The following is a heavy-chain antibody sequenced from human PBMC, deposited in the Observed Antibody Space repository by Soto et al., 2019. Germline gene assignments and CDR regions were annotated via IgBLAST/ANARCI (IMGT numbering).Heavy chain of an antibody. J-gene: IGHJ3*02. D-gene: IGHD3-10*01. V-gene: IGHV1-8*01. CDR1: GYTFASYD. CDR2: MNPNSGNT. Sequence: QVQLVQSGAEVKKPGASVKVSCKASGYTFASYDINWVRQATGQGLEWMGWMNPNSGNTAYAQKFKGRVTMTRNTSISTAYMALSSLGSEDTAVYCCAREVRGGAFDIWGQGTMVTVSS. CDR3: AREVRGGAFDI.